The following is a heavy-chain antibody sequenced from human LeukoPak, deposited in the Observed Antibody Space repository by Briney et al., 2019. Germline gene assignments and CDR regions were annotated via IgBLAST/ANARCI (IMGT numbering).Heavy chain of an antibody. CDR2: ISGSGDGT. CDR1: GFTLRSYA. CDR3: AKAPGFTVVTSFDW. V-gene: IGHV3-23*01. D-gene: IGHD4-23*01. Sequence: GGSLRLSCEASGFTLRSYAMNWVRQAPGKGLEWVSVISGSGDGTHYADSVKGRFTISRDNSKNTLYLQMNSLRVEDTAVYSCAKAPGFTVVTSFDWWGQGTLVTVSS. J-gene: IGHJ4*02.